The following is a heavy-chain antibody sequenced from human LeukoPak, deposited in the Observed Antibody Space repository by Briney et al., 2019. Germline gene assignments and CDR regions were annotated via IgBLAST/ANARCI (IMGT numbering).Heavy chain of an antibody. V-gene: IGHV4-31*03. CDR3: ARDLWFGEYNWFDP. CDR1: GGSISSGEYY. D-gene: IGHD3-10*01. J-gene: IGHJ5*02. CDR2: IFYSGST. Sequence: SQALSLTCTVSGGSISSGEYYWTWLRQHPGRGLEWIGYIFYSGSTYYNPSLKSRVAISVDTSKNQFSLTLSSVTAADTAVYYCARDLWFGEYNWFDPWGQGTLVTVSS.